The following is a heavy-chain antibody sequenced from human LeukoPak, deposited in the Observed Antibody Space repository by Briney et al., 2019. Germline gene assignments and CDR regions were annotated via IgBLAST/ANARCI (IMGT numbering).Heavy chain of an antibody. Sequence: ASVKVSCKASGYTFTGYYMHWVRQAPGQGLEWMGWINPNSGGTNYAQKFQGRVTMTRDTSISAAYMELSRLRSDDTAVYCCARDRDSSSSNWFDPWGQGTLVTVSS. V-gene: IGHV1-2*02. CDR2: INPNSGGT. J-gene: IGHJ5*02. D-gene: IGHD6-13*01. CDR3: ARDRDSSSSNWFDP. CDR1: GYTFTGYY.